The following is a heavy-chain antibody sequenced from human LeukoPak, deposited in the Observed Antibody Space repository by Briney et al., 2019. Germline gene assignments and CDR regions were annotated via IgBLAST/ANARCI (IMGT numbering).Heavy chain of an antibody. CDR3: ARPRIAAAGYYYYYMDV. V-gene: IGHV3-30*02. CDR1: GFTFSSYW. J-gene: IGHJ6*03. CDR2: IRYDGSDK. Sequence: GGSLRLSYAASGFTFSSYWVSWVRQAPGKGLEWVAFIRYDGSDKYYADSVKGRFTISRDNSKNTLYLQMNSLRAEDTAVYYCARPRIAAAGYYYYYMDVWGKGTTVTISS. D-gene: IGHD6-13*01.